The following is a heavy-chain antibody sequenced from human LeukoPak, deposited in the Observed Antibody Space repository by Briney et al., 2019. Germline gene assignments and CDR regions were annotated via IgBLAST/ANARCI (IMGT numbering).Heavy chain of an antibody. CDR1: GDSVSSNSAA. Sequence: SQTLSLTCAISGDSVSSNSAAWNWIRQSPSRGLEWLGRTYYRSKWYNDYAVSVKSRITINSDTSKNQFSLQPNSMTPEDTAVYYCARDPGYGSGSYGFRFDPWGQGTLVTVSS. J-gene: IGHJ5*02. CDR3: ARDPGYGSGSYGFRFDP. CDR2: TYYRSKWYN. D-gene: IGHD3-10*01. V-gene: IGHV6-1*01.